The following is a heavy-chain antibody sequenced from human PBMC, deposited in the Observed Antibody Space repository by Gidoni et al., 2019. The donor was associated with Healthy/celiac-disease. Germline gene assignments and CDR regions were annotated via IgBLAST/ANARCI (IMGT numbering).Heavy chain of an antibody. CDR2: IDYSGST. J-gene: IGHJ4*02. CDR1: GGSISSYY. D-gene: IGHD6-19*01. Sequence: QVQLQESGLGLVTPAATLSLTCTVSGGSISSYYWSWIRQPPGKGLEWIGYIDYSGSTNYNPSLKSLVTISVDTSKNQFSLKLSSVTAADTAVYYCARETSVAGRFDYWVQGTLVTVSS. CDR3: ARETSVAGRFDY. V-gene: IGHV4-59*01.